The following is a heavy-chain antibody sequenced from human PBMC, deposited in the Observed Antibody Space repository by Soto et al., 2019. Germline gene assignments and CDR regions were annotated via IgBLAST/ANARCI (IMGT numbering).Heavy chain of an antibody. CDR1: GFTFDDYA. CDR3: AKDSGARIPVNTYYYYGLDV. J-gene: IGHJ6*02. CDR2: ISWNSGSI. D-gene: IGHD1-26*01. Sequence: GGSLRLSCAASGFTFDDYAMHWVRQAPGKGLEWVSGISWNSGSIGYADSVKGRFTISRDNAKNSLYLQMNSLRAEDTALYYCAKDSGARIPVNTYYYYGLDVWCQGTKVTVSS. V-gene: IGHV3-9*01.